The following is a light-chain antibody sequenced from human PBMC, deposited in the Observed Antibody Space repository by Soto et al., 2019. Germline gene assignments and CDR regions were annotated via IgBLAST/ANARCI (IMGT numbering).Light chain of an antibody. CDR2: KAS. V-gene: IGKV1-5*03. CDR1: QSISSW. Sequence: DIQMTQSPSTLSASMEYIVTITCRASQSISSWLAWYQQKPGKAPNLLIYKASSLPSGVPSRFSGSGSGTEFTLTISILQPDDFATYYCQQYNSYLYTFGQATKLEIK. CDR3: QQYNSYLYT. J-gene: IGKJ2*01.